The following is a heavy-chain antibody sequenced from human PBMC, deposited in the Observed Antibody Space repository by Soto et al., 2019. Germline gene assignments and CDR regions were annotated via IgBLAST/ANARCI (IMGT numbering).Heavy chain of an antibody. J-gene: IGHJ5*02. CDR2: ISSSSSYI. D-gene: IGHD6-13*01. V-gene: IGHV3-21*01. Sequence: GGSLRLSCAASGFTFSSYSMNWARQAPGQGLEWVSSISSSSSYIYYADSVKGRFTISRDNANYSLYLQMNSLRAEDTAVYYYAREGYSSSGYVLGFDPWGKETLVTVSS. CDR3: AREGYSSSGYVLGFDP. CDR1: GFTFSSYS.